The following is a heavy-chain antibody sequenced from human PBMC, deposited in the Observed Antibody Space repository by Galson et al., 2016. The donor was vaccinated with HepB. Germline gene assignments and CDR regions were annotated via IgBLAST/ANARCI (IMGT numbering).Heavy chain of an antibody. V-gene: IGHV1-69*13. D-gene: IGHD1-26*01. CDR2: IIPIFGTT. Sequence: SVKVSCKVSGGSFSSYPLSWVRQAPGQGPEWMGGIIPIFGTTTYSQKFQGRLTITADESTRTAYMELSSLRSDDTAIFYCARDNSAMGSPYYYGMDVWVQGTTVTVSS. J-gene: IGHJ6*02. CDR1: GGSFSSYP. CDR3: ARDNSAMGSPYYYGMDV.